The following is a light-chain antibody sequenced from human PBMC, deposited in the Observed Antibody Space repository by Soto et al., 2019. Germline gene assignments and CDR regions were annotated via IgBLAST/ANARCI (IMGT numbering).Light chain of an antibody. CDR3: SSYTSSSTDV. V-gene: IGLV2-14*01. CDR2: GVN. J-gene: IGLJ1*01. CDR1: SSDVGGYNY. Sequence: QSALTQPASVSGSPGQSITISCTGTSSDVGGYNYVSWYQQHPGKAPKAMIYGVNNRPSGVSNRFSGSKSGNTASLTISGLQAEDEADYYCSSYTSSSTDVFGTGTKLTVL.